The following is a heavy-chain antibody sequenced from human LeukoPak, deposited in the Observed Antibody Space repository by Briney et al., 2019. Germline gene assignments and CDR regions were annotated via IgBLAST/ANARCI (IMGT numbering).Heavy chain of an antibody. CDR1: GFTFSSYG. CDR2: ISGSGGGT. J-gene: IGHJ5*02. CDR3: ATYRQVLLPFEA. D-gene: IGHD2-8*02. Sequence: GGSLRLSCAASGFTFSSYGMSGVREAPGKGLECVSGISGSGGGTYYADSVKGRFTISRDNSKNTLYLQMNSLRAEDTAVYYCATYRQVLLPFEAWGQGTLVTVSS. V-gene: IGHV3-23*01.